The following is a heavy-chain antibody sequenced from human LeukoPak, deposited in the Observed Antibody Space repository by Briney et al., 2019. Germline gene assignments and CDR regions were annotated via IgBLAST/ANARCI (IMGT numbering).Heavy chain of an antibody. Sequence: GGSLRLSCAASGFTFSSYSMNWVRQAPGKGLEWVSSISSSSSYIYYADSVKGRFTISRDNAKNSLYLQMNSLRAEDTAVYYWARDKEQQLVQRGFDYWGQGPLVPVSS. V-gene: IGHV3-21*01. CDR3: ARDKEQQLVQRGFDY. CDR1: GFTFSSYS. D-gene: IGHD6-13*01. J-gene: IGHJ4*02. CDR2: ISSSSSYI.